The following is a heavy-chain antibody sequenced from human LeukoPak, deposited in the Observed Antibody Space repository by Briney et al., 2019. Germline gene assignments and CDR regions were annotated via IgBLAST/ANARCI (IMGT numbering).Heavy chain of an antibody. D-gene: IGHD1-26*01. CDR2: IIPIFGTA. V-gene: IGHV1-69*05. CDR3: ARFRIVGATSAFDI. J-gene: IGHJ3*02. CDR1: GGTFSSYA. Sequence: SVKVSCKASGGTFSSYAISWVRQAPGQGLEWMGGIIPIFGTANYAQKFQGRVTITTDESTSTAYMELSSLRSEDTAVYYCARFRIVGATSAFDIWGQGTMVTVSS.